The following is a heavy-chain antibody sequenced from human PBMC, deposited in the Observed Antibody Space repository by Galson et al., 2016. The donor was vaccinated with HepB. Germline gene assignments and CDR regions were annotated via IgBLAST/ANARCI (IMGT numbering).Heavy chain of an antibody. Sequence: SLRLSCAASEFNFNSYYMHWVRQAPGRGLEWVAVISHDGVNQWYAGSVRGRFTISINNSRKTLYLQMSGLSVDDTATYLCARDIAVTGAVAYWGQGTLVTVSS. CDR2: ISHDGVNQ. V-gene: IGHV3-30*03. J-gene: IGHJ4*02. CDR1: EFNFNSYY. CDR3: ARDIAVTGAVAY. D-gene: IGHD6-19*01.